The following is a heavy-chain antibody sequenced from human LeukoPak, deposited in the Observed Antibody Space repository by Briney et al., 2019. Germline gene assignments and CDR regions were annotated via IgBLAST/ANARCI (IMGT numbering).Heavy chain of an antibody. CDR2: IKQDGSEK. CDR3: ARVLHGYGSAPYGMDV. D-gene: IGHD3-10*01. CDR1: GFTFSSYW. Sequence: GGSLRLSYAASGFTFSSYWMSWVRQAPGKGLEWVANIKQDGSEKYYVDSVKGRFTISRDNAKNTLYLQMNSLRAEDTAVYYCARVLHGYGSAPYGMDVWGQGTTVTVSS. J-gene: IGHJ6*02. V-gene: IGHV3-7*01.